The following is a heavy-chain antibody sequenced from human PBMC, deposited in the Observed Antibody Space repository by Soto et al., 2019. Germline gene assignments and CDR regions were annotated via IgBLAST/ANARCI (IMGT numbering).Heavy chain of an antibody. CDR1: GGSISSGGNS. D-gene: IGHD3-16*01. V-gene: IGHV4-30-2*01. Sequence: SETLSLTCAVSGGSISSGGNSWSWIRQPPGKGLEWIGYIYHSGSTYYNPSLKSRVTISVDTSKNQFSLKLSSVTAADTAVYYCAGQPTAGSFYDLGSYYYYYGMDVWGQGTTVTVSS. CDR3: AGQPTAGSFYDLGSYYYYYGMDV. J-gene: IGHJ6*02. CDR2: IYHSGST.